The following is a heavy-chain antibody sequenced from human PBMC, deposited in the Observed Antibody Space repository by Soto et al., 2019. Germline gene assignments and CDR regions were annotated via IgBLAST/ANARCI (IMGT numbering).Heavy chain of an antibody. CDR3: ARFPRLLLWFAESPSYYYYGMDV. D-gene: IGHD3-10*01. Sequence: QVQLQQWGAGLLKPSETLSLTCAVYGESFSDYYWSWIRQPPGKGLEWIGEIHHNGSTNCNPSLKRRLTISIDTSKNQFSLKLSSVTAADTAVYYCARFPRLLLWFAESPSYYYYGMDVWGQGTTVTVSS. CDR1: GESFSDYY. J-gene: IGHJ6*02. CDR2: IHHNGST. V-gene: IGHV4-34*01.